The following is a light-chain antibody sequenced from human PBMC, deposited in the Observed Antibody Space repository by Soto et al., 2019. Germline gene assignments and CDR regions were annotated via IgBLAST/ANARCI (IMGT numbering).Light chain of an antibody. J-gene: IGKJ4*01. CDR3: QQRSDWLT. CDR2: DAS. Sequence: EIVLTQSPATLSLSPGERATLSCRASQSVGPYLAWYQQKPGQAPRLLIYDASNRATGIPARFSGSGSVTDFTLTISSLEPEDFAVYYCQQRSDWLTFGGGTKVEIE. V-gene: IGKV3-11*01. CDR1: QSVGPY.